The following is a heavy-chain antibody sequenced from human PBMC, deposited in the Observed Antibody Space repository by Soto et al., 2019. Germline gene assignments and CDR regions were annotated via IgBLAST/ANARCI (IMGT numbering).Heavy chain of an antibody. D-gene: IGHD6-13*01. J-gene: IGHJ1*01. V-gene: IGHV4-61*01. CDR3: ARVGAAAGMRYFQH. CDR1: GGSVSSGSYY. CDR2: IYYSGST. Sequence: QVQLQESGPGLVKPSETLSLTCTISGGSVSSGSYYWSWIRQPPGKGLEWIGYIYYSGSTNYNPSLKSRVTISVDTSKNQFSLKLSSVTVADTAGYYCARVGAAAGMRYFQHWGQGTLLTVSS.